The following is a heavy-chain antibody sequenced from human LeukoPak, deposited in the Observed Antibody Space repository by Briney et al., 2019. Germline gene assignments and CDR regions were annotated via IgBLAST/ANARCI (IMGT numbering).Heavy chain of an antibody. CDR2: IYSGGKT. CDR3: ARSTYYYDIDGFDI. J-gene: IGHJ3*02. Sequence: PGGSLRLSCTVSGFTVSSNSWSWVRQAPGKGLEWVSFIYSGGKTHSSDSVKGRFTISRDNAKNSLYLQMNSLRAEDTAVYYCARSTYYYDIDGFDIWGQGTMVIVSS. CDR1: GFTVSSNS. D-gene: IGHD3-22*01. V-gene: IGHV3-53*01.